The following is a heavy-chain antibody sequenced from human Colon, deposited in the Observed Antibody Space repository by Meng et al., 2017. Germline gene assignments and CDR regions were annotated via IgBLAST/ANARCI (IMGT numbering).Heavy chain of an antibody. CDR1: GFSFSTYS. CDR2: ISSDSDYI. V-gene: IGHV3-21*01. J-gene: IGHJ4*02. Sequence: GGSLRLSCAASGFSFSTYSMNWVRQAPGKGLEWVSSISSDSDYIYYAESLKGRVTTSRDNAKNSLYLQVDSLRAEDTAVYFCAKLREGGNGDDKRAGGSDHWGQGNLVTVSS. D-gene: IGHD4-17*01. CDR3: AKLREGGNGDDKRAGGSDH.